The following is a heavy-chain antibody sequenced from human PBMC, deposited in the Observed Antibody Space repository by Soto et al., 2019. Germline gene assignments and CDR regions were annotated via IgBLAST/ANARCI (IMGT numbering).Heavy chain of an antibody. CDR3: ARATRPTYYSESSGHCYYDY. J-gene: IGHJ4*02. V-gene: IGHV3-48*02. D-gene: IGHD3-22*01. CDR2: ISTSSSNI. Sequence: EVQLVGSGGGLVQPGGSLTVSCAASGVTFSNYNMNWVSQAPGKGLEWVSYISTSSSNIYYADSVKGRFTISRDNAKNSVYPHLNRLRDEDTTVYYCARATRPTYYSESSGHCYYDYWGLGPLVTVSP. CDR1: GVTFSNYN.